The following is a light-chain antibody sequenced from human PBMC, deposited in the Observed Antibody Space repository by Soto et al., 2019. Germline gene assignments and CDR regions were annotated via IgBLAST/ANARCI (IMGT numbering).Light chain of an antibody. Sequence: QSVLTQPPSASGSPGQSVTISCSGTSSDVGAYSYVSWYQQHPGKAPRLLIYEVSQRPSGVPDRFSGSKSANTASLTVSGLQPEDEADYYCSSYAGTNNLLYVFGTGTKVTVL. CDR3: SSYAGTNNLLYV. V-gene: IGLV2-8*01. CDR1: SSDVGAYSY. CDR2: EVS. J-gene: IGLJ1*01.